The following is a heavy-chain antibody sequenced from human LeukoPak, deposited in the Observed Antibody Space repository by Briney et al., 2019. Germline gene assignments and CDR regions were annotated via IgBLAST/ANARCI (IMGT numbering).Heavy chain of an antibody. CDR3: AREIGSSNAFDI. Sequence: KASETLSLTCTVSGGSISSYYWSWIRQPPGKGLEWIGYIYYSGSTNYNPSLKSRVTISVDTSKNQFSLKLSSVTAADTAVYYCAREIGSSNAFDIWGQGTMVTVSS. CDR1: GGSISSYY. CDR2: IYYSGST. D-gene: IGHD1-26*01. J-gene: IGHJ3*02. V-gene: IGHV4-59*01.